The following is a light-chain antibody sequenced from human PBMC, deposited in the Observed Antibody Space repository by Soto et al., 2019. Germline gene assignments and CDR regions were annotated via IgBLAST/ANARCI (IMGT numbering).Light chain of an antibody. CDR1: QSVSSSY. CDR2: DTS. V-gene: IGKV3-20*01. J-gene: IGKJ2*01. CDR3: QQYAGSPYT. Sequence: EIVLTQSPGTLSLSSGERATLSCRASQSVSSSYLAWYQQKPGQAPRLLIFDTSYRTTGIPDRFSGSGSGTDFALTISRLEPEDFAVYYCQQYAGSPYTFGQGTRLEIK.